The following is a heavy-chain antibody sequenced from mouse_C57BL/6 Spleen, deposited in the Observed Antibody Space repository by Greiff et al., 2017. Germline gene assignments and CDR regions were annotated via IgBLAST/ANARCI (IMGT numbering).Heavy chain of an antibody. J-gene: IGHJ1*03. D-gene: IGHD3-2*02. V-gene: IGHV1-59*01. CDR1: GYTFTSYW. CDR2: IDPSDSYT. Sequence: VQLQQPGAELVRPGTSVKLSCKASGYTFTSYWMHWVKQRPGQGLEWIGVIDPSDSYTNYNQKFKGKATLTVDTSSSTAYMQLSSLTSEDSAVYYCARPSERYFDVWGTGTTVTVSS. CDR3: ARPSERYFDV.